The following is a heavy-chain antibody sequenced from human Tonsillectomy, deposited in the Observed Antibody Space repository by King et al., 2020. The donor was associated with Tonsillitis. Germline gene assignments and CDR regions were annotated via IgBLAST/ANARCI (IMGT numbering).Heavy chain of an antibody. CDR3: ARPLFSSTWYPQPAY. CDR2: IIPIFGAP. D-gene: IGHD6-13*01. CDR1: GGSFSSYV. V-gene: IGHV1-69*12. J-gene: IGHJ4*02. Sequence: QLVQSEAEVKKPGSSVQVSCKASGGSFSSYVISWVRPAPGQGLEWMGGIIPIFGAPHYAQKFQGRVTITADESTSTTYMELSSLRSGDTAVYYCARPLFSSTWYPQPAYWGQGTLVTVSS.